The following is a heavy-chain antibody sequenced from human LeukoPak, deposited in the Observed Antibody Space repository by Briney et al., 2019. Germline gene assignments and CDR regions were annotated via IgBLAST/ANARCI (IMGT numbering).Heavy chain of an antibody. D-gene: IGHD5-18*01. CDR3: ARYSRDTGGYGKDV. Sequence: SETLSLTCVVSGGSISSGGYSWSWIRQPPGKGLEWIGYIYHSGSTYYNPSLKSRVTISVDRSKNQFSLKLRSVTAADTAVYYCARYSRDTGGYGKDVWGQGTTVIVSS. J-gene: IGHJ6*02. CDR2: IYHSGST. V-gene: IGHV4-30-2*01. CDR1: GGSISSGGYS.